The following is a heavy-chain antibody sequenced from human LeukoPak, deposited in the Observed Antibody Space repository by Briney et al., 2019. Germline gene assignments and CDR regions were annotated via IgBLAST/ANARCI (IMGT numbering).Heavy chain of an antibody. J-gene: IGHJ4*02. D-gene: IGHD5-12*01. CDR1: GGSISSYY. V-gene: IGHV4-59*08. CDR3: ARGTGQYEEMATTLYYFDY. Sequence: SETLSLTCTVSGGSISSYYWSWIRQPPGKGLEWIGYIYYSGSTNYNPSLKSRVTISVDTSKNQFSLKLSSVTAADTAVYYCARGTGQYEEMATTLYYFDYWGQGTLVTVSS. CDR2: IYYSGST.